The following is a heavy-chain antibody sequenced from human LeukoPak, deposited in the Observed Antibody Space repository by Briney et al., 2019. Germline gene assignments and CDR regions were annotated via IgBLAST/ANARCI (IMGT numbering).Heavy chain of an antibody. J-gene: IGHJ4*02. D-gene: IGHD2-15*01. CDR2: IYYSGST. Sequence: SETLSLTCSVSGGSINNYWWNWIRQPPGKGLEWLGYIYYSGSTSYNPSLKSRLTISVDTSLNQFSLKLNSVTAADTAVYYCARYCSGGDCYSKALDYWGQGILVTVSS. CDR3: ARYCSGGDCYSKALDY. CDR1: GGSINNYW. V-gene: IGHV4-59*01.